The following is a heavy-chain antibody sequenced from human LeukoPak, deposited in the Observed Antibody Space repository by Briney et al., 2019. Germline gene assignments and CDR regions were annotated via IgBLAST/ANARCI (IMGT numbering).Heavy chain of an antibody. CDR2: IYTSGST. J-gene: IGHJ2*01. CDR1: GGSLSDYF. CDR3: ARDSHLAAAASGWYFDL. Sequence: QPSETLSLTCTVSGGSLSDYFWSWIRQPAGKGLEWIGRIYTSGSTNYNPSLKSRVTISVDTSKNQFSLKLSSVTAADTAVYYCARDSHLAAAASGWYFDLWGRGTLVTVSS. D-gene: IGHD6-13*01. V-gene: IGHV4-4*07.